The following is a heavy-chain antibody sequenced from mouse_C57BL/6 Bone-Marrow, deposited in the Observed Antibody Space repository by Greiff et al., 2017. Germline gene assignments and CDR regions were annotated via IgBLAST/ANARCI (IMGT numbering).Heavy chain of an antibody. CDR3: ARRTAGAMDY. CDR2: ISNGGGST. CDR1: GFTFSDYY. J-gene: IGHJ4*01. Sequence: EVKLVESGGGLVQPGGSLKLSCAASGFTFSDYYMYWVRQTPEKRLEWVAYISNGGGSTYYPDTVKGRFTISRDNAKNTLYLQMSRLKSEDTAMYYCARRTAGAMDYWGQGTSVTVSS. V-gene: IGHV5-12*01.